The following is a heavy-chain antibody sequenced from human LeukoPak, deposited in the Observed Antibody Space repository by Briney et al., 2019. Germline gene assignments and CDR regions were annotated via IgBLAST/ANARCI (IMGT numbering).Heavy chain of an antibody. V-gene: IGHV3-53*01. CDR3: ARESDRFDY. Sequence: GGSLRLSCAASGFTVSTNYMSWVRQAPRKGLEWVSVIYSGGNTYYADSVKGRFTISRDNSKNTLYLQMSSLRAEDTAVYYCARESDRFDYWGQGTLVTVSS. J-gene: IGHJ4*02. CDR1: GFTVSTNY. CDR2: IYSGGNT.